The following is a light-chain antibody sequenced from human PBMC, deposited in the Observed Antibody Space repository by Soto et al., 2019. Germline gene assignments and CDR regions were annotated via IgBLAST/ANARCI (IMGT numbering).Light chain of an antibody. J-gene: IGLJ1*01. CDR1: SSDVGGYNY. V-gene: IGLV2-11*01. CDR3: AAWDDSLNGFYV. Sequence: QSVLAQPRSVSGSPGQSVTIACTGTSSDVGGYNYVSWYQQHPGKAPKLMIYDITKRPSGVPDRFSGSKSGNTASLTISGLQAEDEGDYYCAAWDDSLNGFYVFGTGTKVTVL. CDR2: DIT.